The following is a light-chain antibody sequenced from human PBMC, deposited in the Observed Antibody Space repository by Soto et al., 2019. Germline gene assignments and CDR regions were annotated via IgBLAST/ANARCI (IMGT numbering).Light chain of an antibody. Sequence: EIVMTQSPATLSVSPGERATLSCRASQSVSSNLAWYQQKPGQTPKLLIYVASTRATGIPATFSGSGSGKEFTLTINSLQSEDFAVYYCQQYNVWPLTFGGGTKVEFK. CDR3: QQYNVWPLT. CDR1: QSVSSN. V-gene: IGKV3-15*01. CDR2: VAS. J-gene: IGKJ4*01.